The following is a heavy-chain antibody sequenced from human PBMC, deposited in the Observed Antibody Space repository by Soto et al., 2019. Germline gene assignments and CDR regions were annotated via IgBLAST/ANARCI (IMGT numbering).Heavy chain of an antibody. V-gene: IGHV3-49*03. CDR1: GFTFGDYA. J-gene: IGHJ4*02. CDR3: TRESPGYYVFWSVYYFSAFDY. CDR2: IRSKAYGGTT. D-gene: IGHD3-3*01. Sequence: PGGSLRLSCTASGFTFGDYAMSWFRQAPGKGLEWVGFIRSKAYGGTTEYAASVKGRFTISRDDSKSIAYLQMNSLKTEDTAVYYCTRESPGYYVFWSVYYFSAFDYGGKGPLATVPS.